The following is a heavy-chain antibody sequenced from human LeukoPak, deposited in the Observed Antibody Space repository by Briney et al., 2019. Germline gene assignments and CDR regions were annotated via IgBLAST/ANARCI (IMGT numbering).Heavy chain of an antibody. D-gene: IGHD4-17*01. CDR1: GFTFSSYA. V-gene: IGHV3-30*04. CDR2: ISYDGSNK. J-gene: IGHJ3*02. CDR3: ARASTVTTFAFDI. Sequence: GRSLRLSCAASGFTFSSYAMHWVRQAPGKGLEWGAVISYDGSNKYYADSVKGRFTISRDNSKNTLYLQMNSLRAEDTAVYYCARASTVTTFAFDIWGQGTMVTVSS.